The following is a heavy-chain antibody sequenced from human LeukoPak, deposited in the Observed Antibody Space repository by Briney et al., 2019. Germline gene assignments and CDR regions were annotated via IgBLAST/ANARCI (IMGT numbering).Heavy chain of an antibody. CDR3: AGGYGFLIES. D-gene: IGHD3-3*01. J-gene: IGHJ4*02. Sequence: GGSLRLSCAASXITFSNYYMAWVRQAPGKGLEWVANIKQDGSEKYYGGSVKGRFTISRDNAKNSLYLQLNSLRVEDTAVYFCAGGYGFLIESWGQGTLVTVSS. CDR2: IKQDGSEK. CDR1: XITFSNYY. V-gene: IGHV3-7*04.